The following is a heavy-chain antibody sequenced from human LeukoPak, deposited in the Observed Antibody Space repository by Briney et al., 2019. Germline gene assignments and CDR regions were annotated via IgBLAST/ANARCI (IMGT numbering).Heavy chain of an antibody. CDR2: ISSSSSTI. Sequence: GGSLRLSCAATGFTFSSYSMNWVRQAPGKGLEWVSYISSSSSTIYYADSVKGRFTISRDNDKNSLYLQMNSLRAEDTTVYYCARDQAMIWLSHNGFDYWGQGTLVTVSS. D-gene: IGHD5-24*01. CDR3: ARDQAMIWLSHNGFDY. CDR1: GFTFSSYS. V-gene: IGHV3-48*01. J-gene: IGHJ4*02.